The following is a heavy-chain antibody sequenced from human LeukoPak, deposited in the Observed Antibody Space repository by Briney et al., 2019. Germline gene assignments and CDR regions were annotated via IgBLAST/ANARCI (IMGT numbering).Heavy chain of an antibody. V-gene: IGHV3-9*03. CDR2: ISWDSGSK. CDR3: AKGAARLSLFTSFDY. J-gene: IGHJ4*02. CDR1: AFTFDDYA. Sequence: RRSLRLCXRTSAFTFDDYAMHWVRQAPRKGLECGSGISWDSGSKGYAASANDRFTISRDDAKNCLYLQMNSLRREVMALYYCAKGAARLSLFTSFDYWGRGTVVTVSS. D-gene: IGHD3-16*01.